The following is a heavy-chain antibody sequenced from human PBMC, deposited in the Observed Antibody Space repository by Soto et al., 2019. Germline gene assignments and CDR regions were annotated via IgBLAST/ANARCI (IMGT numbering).Heavy chain of an antibody. CDR1: GFTFANYG. CDR3: ASYIWGSYRHHIDY. Sequence: GGSLRLSCAASGFTFANYGMSWVRQAPGKGLEWVSVVSGNGGGTYYADSVKGRFTIARDNSKNPMYLQMNGLAADDTAVYYCASYIWGSYRHHIDYWGQGTQVTVS. J-gene: IGHJ4*02. V-gene: IGHV3-23*01. CDR2: VSGNGGGT. D-gene: IGHD3-16*02.